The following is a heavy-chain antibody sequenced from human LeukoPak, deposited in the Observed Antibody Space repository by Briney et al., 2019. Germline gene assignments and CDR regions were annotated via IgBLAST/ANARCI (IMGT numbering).Heavy chain of an antibody. J-gene: IGHJ4*02. CDR3: ASQGDYGDDLGNY. D-gene: IGHD4-17*01. CDR1: GGSFSGYY. Sequence: SETLSLTCAVYGGSFSGYYWSWIRQPPGKGLEWIGEINHSGSTNYNPSLKSRVTISVDTSKNQFSLKLSSVTAADTAVYYCASQGDYGDDLGNYWGQGTLVTVSS. V-gene: IGHV4-34*01. CDR2: INHSGST.